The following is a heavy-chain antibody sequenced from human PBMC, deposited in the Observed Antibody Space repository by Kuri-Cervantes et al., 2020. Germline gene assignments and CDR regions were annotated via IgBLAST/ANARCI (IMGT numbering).Heavy chain of an antibody. D-gene: IGHD4-17*01. J-gene: IGHJ4*02. CDR3: AKDLAGHGAFDY. CDR2: TNSDETII. V-gene: IGHV3-74*01. CDR1: GFTFSNDW. Sequence: GESLKISCAASGFTFSNDWMHWVRQAPGKGLVWVACTNSDETIISYAESVKGRFTISRDNARNTLYLQMDSLRADDTAVYYCAKDLAGHGAFDYWGQGALVTVSS.